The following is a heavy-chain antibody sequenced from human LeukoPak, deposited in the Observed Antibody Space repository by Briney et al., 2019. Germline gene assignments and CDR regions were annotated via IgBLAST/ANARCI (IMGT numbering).Heavy chain of an antibody. D-gene: IGHD1-1*01. J-gene: IGHJ5*02. V-gene: IGHV4-34*11. CDR3: TRFAPQGYGCGGYNRFDP. CDR1: AGSFSGNY. Sequence: PSETLSLNCAVYAGSFSGNYWSWLRQRQGQGLEWFGNTYYSRTTNYNQSLKRRVTITVDTSSNHFSVNMTSITDATTPEYYWTRFAPQGYGCGGYNRFDPWGQGTLVTVSS. CDR2: TYYSRTT.